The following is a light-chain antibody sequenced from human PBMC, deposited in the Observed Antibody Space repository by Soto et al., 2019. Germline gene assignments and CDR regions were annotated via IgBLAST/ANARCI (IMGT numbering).Light chain of an antibody. CDR2: DVS. V-gene: IGLV2-14*01. J-gene: IGLJ3*02. Sequence: QSALTQPASVSGSPGQSITISCTGTSSDVGGYNYVSWYQQHPGKAPKLMIYDVSNRPSEVSNRFSGSKSGNTASLTISGLQAEDEADYYCSSYTSSSPLVFGGGTKLTVL. CDR1: SSDVGGYNY. CDR3: SSYTSSSPLV.